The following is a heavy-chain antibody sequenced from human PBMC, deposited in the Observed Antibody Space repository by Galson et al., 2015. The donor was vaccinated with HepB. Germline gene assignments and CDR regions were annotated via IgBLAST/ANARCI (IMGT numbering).Heavy chain of an antibody. CDR2: INHSGST. D-gene: IGHD6-13*01. CDR3: ARGSSSWYLYFDY. V-gene: IGHV4-34*01. Sequence: ETLSLTCAVYGGSFSGYYWSWIRQPPGKGLEWIGEINHSGSTNYNPSLKSRVTISVDTSKNQFSLKLSSVTAADTAVYYCARGSSSWYLYFDYWAREPWSPSPQ. J-gene: IGHJ4*02. CDR1: GGSFSGYY.